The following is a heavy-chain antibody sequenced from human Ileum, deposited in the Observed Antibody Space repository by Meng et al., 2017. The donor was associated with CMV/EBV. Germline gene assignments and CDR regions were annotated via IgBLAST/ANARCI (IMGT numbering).Heavy chain of an antibody. Sequence: QGQVQEWGAGLLKPSETLSLMCAVYGGSFREYHWSWIRQPPGKGLEWIGEINHGGSSNYNPSLKSRVTISVDRSRNQVSLKLTSVTAADTAVYYCARASPQRRFLSYWGQGTLVTVSS. D-gene: IGHD3-3*01. V-gene: IGHV4-34*01. J-gene: IGHJ4*02. CDR3: ARASPQRRFLSY. CDR2: INHGGSS. CDR1: GGSFREYH.